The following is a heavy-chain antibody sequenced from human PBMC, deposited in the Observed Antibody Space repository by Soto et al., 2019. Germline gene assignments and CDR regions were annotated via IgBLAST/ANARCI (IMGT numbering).Heavy chain of an antibody. CDR3: ARPPESEEYYFDY. Sequence: SETLSLTCTVSGGSISSSSYYWGWIRPPPGKGLEWIGSIYYSGSTYYNPSLKSRVTISVDTSKNQFSLKLSSVTAADTAVYYCARPPESEEYYFDYWGQGTLVTVSS. CDR1: GGSISSSSYY. CDR2: IYYSGST. J-gene: IGHJ4*02. V-gene: IGHV4-39*01.